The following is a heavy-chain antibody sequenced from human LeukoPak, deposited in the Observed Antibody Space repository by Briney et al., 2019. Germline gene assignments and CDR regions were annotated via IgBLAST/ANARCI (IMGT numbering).Heavy chain of an antibody. V-gene: IGHV4-30-2*01. CDR1: GDSIKNGAYT. Sequence: SETLSLTCAVSGDSIKNGAYTWGWIRQPPGKGLEWIGDIYHSGSTNYNPSLKSRVTLSVDMSKNQFSLNLSSVTAADTAVYWCARQRTVSTTRGFDIWGQGTMVTVSS. D-gene: IGHD5/OR15-5a*01. CDR3: ARQRTVSTTRGFDI. CDR2: IYHSGST. J-gene: IGHJ3*02.